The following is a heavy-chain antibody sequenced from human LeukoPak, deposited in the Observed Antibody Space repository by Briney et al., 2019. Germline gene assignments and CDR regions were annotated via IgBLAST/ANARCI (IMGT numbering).Heavy chain of an antibody. D-gene: IGHD3-3*01. J-gene: IGHJ4*02. CDR1: GFTFSSYA. CDR3: ARVNDFWSGYYGTLDY. Sequence: GGSLRLSCAASGFTFSSYAMSWVRQAPGKGLEWVSAISGSGGSTYYADSVKGRFTISRDNSKNTLYLQMNSLRAEDTAVYYCARVNDFWSGYYGTLDYWGQGTLVTVSS. CDR2: ISGSGGST. V-gene: IGHV3-23*01.